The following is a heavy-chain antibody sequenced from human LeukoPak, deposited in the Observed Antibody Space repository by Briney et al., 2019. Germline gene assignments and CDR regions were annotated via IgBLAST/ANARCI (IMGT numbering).Heavy chain of an antibody. CDR2: MNPNSGNT. J-gene: IGHJ4*02. Sequence: ASVKVSCKASGYTFTSYAINWVRQATGQGLEWMGWMNPNSGNTGYAQKFQGRVTMTRNTFISTAYMELSSLRSEDTAVYYCARGPRWFGESLDYWGQGTLVTVSS. CDR1: GYTFTSYA. CDR3: ARGPRWFGESLDY. V-gene: IGHV1-8*01. D-gene: IGHD3-10*01.